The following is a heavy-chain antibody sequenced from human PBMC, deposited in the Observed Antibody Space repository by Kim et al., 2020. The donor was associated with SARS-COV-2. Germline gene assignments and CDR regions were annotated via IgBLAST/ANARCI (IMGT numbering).Heavy chain of an antibody. V-gene: IGHV3-7*03. J-gene: IGHJ4*01. CDR2: IGQDGSDK. CDR1: GFNFNDYW. Sequence: GGSLRLSCAASGFNFNDYWMTWVRQAPGKWLERVGNIGQDGSDKYYGDPVKGRFTISRDNTKKSLFLQMNSLRAEDTAVYYCARTVVEVVGASDYFDLWG. D-gene: IGHD2-2*01. CDR3: ARTVVEVVGASDYFDL.